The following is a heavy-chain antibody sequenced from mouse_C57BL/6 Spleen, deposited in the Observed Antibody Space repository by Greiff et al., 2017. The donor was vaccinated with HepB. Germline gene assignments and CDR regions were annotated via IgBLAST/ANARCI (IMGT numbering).Heavy chain of an antibody. V-gene: IGHV5-6*01. J-gene: IGHJ2*01. CDR3: ARHNYGSSYENYFDY. CDR2: ISSGGSYT. D-gene: IGHD1-1*01. CDR1: GFTFSSYG. Sequence: EVHLVESGGDLVKPGGSLKLSCAASGFTFSSYGMSWVRQTPDKRLEWVATISSGGSYTYYPDSVKGRFTISRDNAKNTLYLQMSSLKSEDTAMYYCARHNYGSSYENYFDYWGQGTTLTVSS.